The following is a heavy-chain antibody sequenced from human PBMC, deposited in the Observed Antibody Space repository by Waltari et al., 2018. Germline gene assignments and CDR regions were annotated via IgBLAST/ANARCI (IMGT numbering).Heavy chain of an antibody. J-gene: IGHJ6*03. D-gene: IGHD3-16*01. Sequence: EVQLLESGGGLVQPGGSLRLSCVASGVSFRNYVMSWVRQAPGKGRECVSVIRGAGDGIVDSDSVKGRFSISRDNSKNMLSLQMNSLRAEDTAVYYCAKTNYDFSGGDYMDVWGIGTTVTVSS. CDR1: GVSFRNYV. CDR3: AKTNYDFSGGDYMDV. V-gene: IGHV3-23*01. CDR2: IRGAGDGI.